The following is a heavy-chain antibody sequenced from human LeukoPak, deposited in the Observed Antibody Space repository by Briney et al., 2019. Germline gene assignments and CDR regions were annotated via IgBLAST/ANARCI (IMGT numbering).Heavy chain of an antibody. J-gene: IGHJ4*02. Sequence: GGSLRLSCAASGFTFSSYAMSWVRQAPGKGLGWVSAISGSGGSTYYADSVKGRFTISRDNSKNTLYLQMNSLRAEDTAVYYCAKDDDFWSGPDYWGQGTLVTVSS. CDR1: GFTFSSYA. V-gene: IGHV3-23*01. D-gene: IGHD3-3*01. CDR3: AKDDDFWSGPDY. CDR2: ISGSGGST.